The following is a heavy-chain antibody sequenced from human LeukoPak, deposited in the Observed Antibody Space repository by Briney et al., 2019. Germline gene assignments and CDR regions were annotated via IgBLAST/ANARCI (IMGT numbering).Heavy chain of an antibody. V-gene: IGHV3-48*01. CDR2: ISSSSSTI. CDR1: GFTFSSYG. D-gene: IGHD1-26*01. Sequence: PGGSLRLSCAASGFTFSSYGMHWVRQAPGKGLEWVSYISSSSSTIYYADSVKGRFTISRDNAKNSLYLQMNSLRAEDTAVYYCARDLPAYSGSYVDIWGQGTMVTVSS. J-gene: IGHJ3*02. CDR3: ARDLPAYSGSYVDI.